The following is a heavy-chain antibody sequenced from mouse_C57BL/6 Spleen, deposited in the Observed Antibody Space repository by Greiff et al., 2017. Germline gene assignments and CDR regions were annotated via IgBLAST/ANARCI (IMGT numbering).Heavy chain of an antibody. CDR1: GYTFTSYG. Sequence: VKLVESGAELARPGASVKLSCKASGYTFTSYGISWVKQSTGQGLEWIGEIYPRSGNTYYNEKFKGKATLTADKSSSTAYMELRSLTSEDSAVYFCARGGYYTDYWGQGTTLTVSS. CDR2: IYPRSGNT. CDR3: ARGGYYTDY. V-gene: IGHV1-81*01. J-gene: IGHJ2*01. D-gene: IGHD2-3*01.